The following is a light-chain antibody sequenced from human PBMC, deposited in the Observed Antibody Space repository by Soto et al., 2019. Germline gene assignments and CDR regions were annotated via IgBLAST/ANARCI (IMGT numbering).Light chain of an antibody. V-gene: IGKV3-15*01. CDR2: GAS. CDR3: QQYNNWPFT. J-gene: IGKJ4*01. Sequence: EIVMTKAPATLSVSPGERATLSCRASQSVSSNLAWYQQKPGQAPRLLIYGASTRATGIPARFSGGGSGTEFTLTISSLQSEDFAVYFCQQYNNWPFTFGGGTKVEIK. CDR1: QSVSSN.